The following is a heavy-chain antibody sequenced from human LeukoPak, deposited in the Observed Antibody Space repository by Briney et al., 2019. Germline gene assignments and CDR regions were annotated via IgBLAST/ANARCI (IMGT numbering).Heavy chain of an antibody. CDR3: ARGRKSLRYFDWLLFDY. J-gene: IGHJ4*02. CDR1: GGSVSGYH. V-gene: IGHV4-34*01. CDR2: INHSGST. Sequence: SETLSLTCTVSGGSVSGYHWSWIRQPPGKGLEWIGEINHSGSTNYNPSLKSRVTISVDTSKNQFSLKLSSVTAADTAVYYCARGRKSLRYFDWLLFDYWGQGTLVTVSS. D-gene: IGHD3-9*01.